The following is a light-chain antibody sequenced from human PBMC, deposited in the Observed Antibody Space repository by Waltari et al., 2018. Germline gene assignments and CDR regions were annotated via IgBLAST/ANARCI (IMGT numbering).Light chain of an antibody. CDR2: YDS. Sequence: SYVVTQPPSVSVAPGETATITCGGDNIGTSSVHWYQQKAGQAPVLVIFYDSDRPSGVPERFSGSNSGNMATLTSSRVEAGDEARYYCHVWHPDVDPGVFGTGTEVTVL. J-gene: IGLJ1*01. CDR1: NIGTSS. CDR3: HVWHPDVDPGV. V-gene: IGLV3-21*04.